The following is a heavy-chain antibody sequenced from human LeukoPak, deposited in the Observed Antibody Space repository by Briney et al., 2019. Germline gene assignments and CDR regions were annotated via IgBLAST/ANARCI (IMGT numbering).Heavy chain of an antibody. D-gene: IGHD3-3*01. CDR2: IYYSGST. J-gene: IGHJ6*03. CDR1: GGSISSYY. Sequence: SETLSHTCTVSGGSISSYYWSWIRQPPGKGLEWIGYIYYSGSTNYNPSLKSRVTISVDTSKNQFSLKLSSVTAADTAVYYCARKPSYYDFWSGYYTNYYYMDVWGKGTTVTVSS. CDR3: ARKPSYYDFWSGYYTNYYYMDV. V-gene: IGHV4-59*01.